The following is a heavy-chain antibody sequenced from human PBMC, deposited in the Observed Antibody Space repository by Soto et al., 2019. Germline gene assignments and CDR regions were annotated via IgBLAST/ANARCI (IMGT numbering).Heavy chain of an antibody. CDR3: ARRVTGWFDP. CDR2: MNPNSGNT. J-gene: IGHJ5*02. D-gene: IGHD2-21*02. CDR1: GYTFTSYD. V-gene: IGHV1-8*01. Sequence: GASVKVSCKASGYTFTSYDINWVRQATGQGLEWMGWMNPNSGNTGYAQKFQGRVTMTTDTSTSTAYMELRSLRSDDTAVYYCARRVTGWFDPWGQGTLVTVSS.